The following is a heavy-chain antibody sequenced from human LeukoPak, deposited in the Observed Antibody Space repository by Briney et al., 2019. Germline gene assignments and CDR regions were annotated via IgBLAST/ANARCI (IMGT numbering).Heavy chain of an antibody. Sequence: SETLSLTCTVSGGSISSSSYYWGWIRQPPGTGLEWIGSIYYSGSTYYNPSLKSRVTISVDTSKNQFSLKLSSVTAADTAVYYCATEARYSSSSGGDYWGQGTLVTVSS. CDR1: GGSISSSSYY. CDR3: ATEARYSSSSGGDY. CDR2: IYYSGST. J-gene: IGHJ4*02. D-gene: IGHD6-6*01. V-gene: IGHV4-39*01.